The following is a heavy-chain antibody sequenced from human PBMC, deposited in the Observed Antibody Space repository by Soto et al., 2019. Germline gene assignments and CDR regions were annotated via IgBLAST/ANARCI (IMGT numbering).Heavy chain of an antibody. CDR2: IWLSGST. V-gene: IGHV4-30-2*01. CDR3: ARGGDYFDY. Sequence: QLQLQESGSGLVKPSQTLSLTCGVSGGSVSGGGYSWSWIRQPPGKGLEWIGYIWLSGSTYYNPSLTSRVTRSIDRSKNQFSLRLSSVPAADTAVYYCARGGDYFDYWGQGTLVTVSS. J-gene: IGHJ4*02. CDR1: GGSVSGGGYS.